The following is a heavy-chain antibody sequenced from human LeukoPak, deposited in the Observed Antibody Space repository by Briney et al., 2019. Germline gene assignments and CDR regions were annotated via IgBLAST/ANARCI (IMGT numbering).Heavy chain of an antibody. J-gene: IGHJ4*02. D-gene: IGHD5-18*01. CDR1: GGSISSYY. V-gene: IGHV4-59*01. CDR3: ARGGTAMVPFDY. CDR2: IYYSGST. Sequence: PSETLSLTCTVSGGSISSYYWSWIRQPPGKGLEWIGYIYYSGSTNYNPSLKSRVTISVDTSKNQFSLKLSSVTAADTAVYYCARGGTAMVPFDYWGQGTLVTVSS.